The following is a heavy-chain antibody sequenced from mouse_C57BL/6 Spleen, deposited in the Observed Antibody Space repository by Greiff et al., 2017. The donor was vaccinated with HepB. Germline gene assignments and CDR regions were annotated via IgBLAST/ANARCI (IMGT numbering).Heavy chain of an antibody. CDR3: AEGVATRYFDV. CDR2: IYPGGGYT. J-gene: IGHJ1*03. D-gene: IGHD1-1*02. CDR1: GYTFTNYW. Sequence: VQRVESGAELVRPGTSVKMSCKASGYTFTNYWIGWAKQRPGHGLERIGDIYPGGGYTNYNEKFKGKATLTTDKSSSTAYMQFSSLTSEDSAIYYCAEGVATRYFDVWGTGTTVTVSS. V-gene: IGHV1-63*01.